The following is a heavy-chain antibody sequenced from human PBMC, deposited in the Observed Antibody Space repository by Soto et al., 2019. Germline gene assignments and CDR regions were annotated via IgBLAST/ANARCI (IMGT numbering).Heavy chain of an antibody. J-gene: IGHJ4*02. Sequence: PGGSLRLSCVASGFSFDDFVMNWVRQRPGKGLEWVSSVSWNSGAKLYADSVKGRFAISRDSAKKSVYLQMNSLRPDDTALYYCAKGVATAVPALDYWGQGTLVTVSS. CDR3: AKGVATAVPALDY. D-gene: IGHD2-21*02. V-gene: IGHV3-9*01. CDR1: GFSFDDFV. CDR2: VSWNSGAK.